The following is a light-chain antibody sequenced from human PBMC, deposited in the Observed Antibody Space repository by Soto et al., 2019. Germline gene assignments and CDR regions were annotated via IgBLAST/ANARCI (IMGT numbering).Light chain of an antibody. CDR1: NNDVGSYNL. V-gene: IGLV2-23*02. CDR2: EVG. Sequence: QSALTQPASVSGSPGQSITISCSGTNNDVGSYNLVSWYQQHPGKAPKHMIYEVGTRPSGVSKRFSGSKSGNTASLTISGLQAEDEADYYCGSYAGSGEVVGTGTELTVL. CDR3: GSYAGSGEV. J-gene: IGLJ1*01.